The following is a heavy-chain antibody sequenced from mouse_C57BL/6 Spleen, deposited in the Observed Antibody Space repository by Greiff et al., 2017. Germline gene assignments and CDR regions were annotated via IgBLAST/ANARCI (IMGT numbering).Heavy chain of an antibody. J-gene: IGHJ2*01. V-gene: IGHV1-63*01. CDR3: ARGSYDYDYYFDY. D-gene: IGHD2-4*01. CDR2: IYPGGGYT. CDR1: GYTFTNYW. Sequence: QVQLQQSGAELVRPGTSVKMSCKASGYTFTNYWIGWAKQRPGHGLEWIGDIYPGGGYTNDNEKFKGKATLTADKSSSTAYMQFSSLTSEDSAIYYCARGSYDYDYYFDYWGQGTTLTVSS.